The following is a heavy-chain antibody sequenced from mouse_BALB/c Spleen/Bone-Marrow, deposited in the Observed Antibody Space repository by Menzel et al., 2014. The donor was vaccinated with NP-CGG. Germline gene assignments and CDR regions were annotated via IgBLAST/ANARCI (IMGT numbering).Heavy chain of an antibody. CDR1: GDSITSGF. V-gene: IGHV3-8*02. J-gene: IGHJ2*01. CDR2: ISYSGST. D-gene: IGHD2-3*01. CDR3: AGGAGYFVDY. Sequence: EVKLQESGPSLVKPSLTLSLTCSVTGDSITSGFWNWIRKFPGNKLEFMGYISYSGSTFYNPSLKSRISITRDTSKNQYYLLLNSVTTEDAATYYCAGGAGYFVDYWGQGTTPTVSS.